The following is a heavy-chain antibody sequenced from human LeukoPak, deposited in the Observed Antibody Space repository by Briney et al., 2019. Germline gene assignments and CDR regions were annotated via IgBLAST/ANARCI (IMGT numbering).Heavy chain of an antibody. V-gene: IGHV3-9*01. J-gene: IGHJ4*02. CDR3: AKGRLVPAALLDY. CDR2: ISWNSGSI. CDR1: GFTFDDYA. Sequence: GGSLRLSCAVSGFTFDDYAMHWVRQAPGKGLGWVSGISWNSGSIGYAASVKGRFTISRDNAKNSLYLEMNSLRAEDTALYYCAKGRLVPAALLDYWGQGTLVTVSS. D-gene: IGHD2-2*01.